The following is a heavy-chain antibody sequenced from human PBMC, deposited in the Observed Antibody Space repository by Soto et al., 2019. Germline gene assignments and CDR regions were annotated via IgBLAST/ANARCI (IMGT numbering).Heavy chain of an antibody. J-gene: IGHJ6*02. CDR2: ISGSGGST. CDR1: GFTFSSYA. Sequence: TGGSLRLSCAASGFTFSSYAMSWVRQAPGKGLEWVSAISGSGGSTYYADSVKGRFTISRDNSKNTLYLQMNSLRAEDTAVYYCAKASEYSSWDGHYYYYGMDVWGQGTTVTVSS. D-gene: IGHD6-6*01. V-gene: IGHV3-23*01. CDR3: AKASEYSSWDGHYYYYGMDV.